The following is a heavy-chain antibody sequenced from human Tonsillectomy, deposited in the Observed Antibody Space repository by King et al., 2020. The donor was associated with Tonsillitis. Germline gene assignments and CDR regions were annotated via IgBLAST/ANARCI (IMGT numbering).Heavy chain of an antibody. Sequence: QLVQSGAEVKPGSSVKVSCKASGGTFSSHVIGWVRQAPGQGLEWMGGILPIFGTANYAQKFQGRVTITADESTSTAYMELSSLRSADTAVYYCARPPITLVRGVVDGMDVWGQGTTVTVSS. CDR1: GGTFSSHV. CDR3: ARPPITLVRGVVDGMDV. CDR2: ILPIFGTA. V-gene: IGHV1-69*12. J-gene: IGHJ6*02. D-gene: IGHD3-10*01.